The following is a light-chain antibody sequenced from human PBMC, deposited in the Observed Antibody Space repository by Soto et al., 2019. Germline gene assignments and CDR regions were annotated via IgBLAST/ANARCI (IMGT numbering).Light chain of an antibody. CDR1: QSVSSSF. J-gene: IGKJ1*01. CDR3: HQFGSSPPRT. Sequence: EIVLTQSPGTLSLSPGERATLSSRASQSVSSSFLAWYQRKPGQAPRLLIYGASSRATGIPDRFSGSGSGTDFTLTISRLEPEDFAVYYCHQFGSSPPRTFGQGTKVEIK. V-gene: IGKV3-20*01. CDR2: GAS.